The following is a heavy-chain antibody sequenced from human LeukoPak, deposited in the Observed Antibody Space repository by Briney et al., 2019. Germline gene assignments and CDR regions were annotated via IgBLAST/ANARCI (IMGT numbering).Heavy chain of an antibody. D-gene: IGHD3-9*01. CDR2: ISSSSSYI. Sequence: GGSLRLSCAASGFTFSSYSMNWVRQAPGKGLAWVSSISSSSSYIYYADSVKGRFTISRDNAKNSLYLQMNSLRAEDTAVYYCARVEDDWSSYYYGMDVWGQGTTVTVSS. CDR1: GFTFSSYS. CDR3: ARVEDDWSSYYYGMDV. V-gene: IGHV3-21*01. J-gene: IGHJ6*02.